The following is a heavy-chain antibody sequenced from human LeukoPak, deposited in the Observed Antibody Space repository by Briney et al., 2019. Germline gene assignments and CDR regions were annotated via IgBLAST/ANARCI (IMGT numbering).Heavy chain of an antibody. D-gene: IGHD3-22*01. CDR3: VTYDSSGYYGIDY. Sequence: PSETLSLTCTVSGGSISSGDYYWSWIRQPPGKGLEWIGYIYYSGSTYYNPSLKSRVTISVDTSKNQFSLKLSSVTAADTAVYYCVTYDSSGYYGIDYWGQGTLVTVSS. V-gene: IGHV4-30-4*01. J-gene: IGHJ4*02. CDR1: GGSISSGDYY. CDR2: IYYSGST.